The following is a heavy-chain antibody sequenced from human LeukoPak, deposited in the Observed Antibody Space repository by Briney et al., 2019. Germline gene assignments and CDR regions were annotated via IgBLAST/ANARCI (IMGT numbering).Heavy chain of an antibody. V-gene: IGHV4-34*01. Sequence: PSETLSLTCAVHGGSFSGYYWSWIRQPPGKGLEWIGEINHSGSTNYNPSLKSRVTISVDTSKNQFSLKLSSVTAADTAVYCCARGRYSYGRSQPFDYWGQGTLVTVSS. D-gene: IGHD5-18*01. J-gene: IGHJ4*02. CDR2: INHSGST. CDR1: GGSFSGYY. CDR3: ARGRYSYGRSQPFDY.